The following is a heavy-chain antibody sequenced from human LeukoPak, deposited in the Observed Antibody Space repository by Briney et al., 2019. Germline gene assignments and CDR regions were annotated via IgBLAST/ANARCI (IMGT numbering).Heavy chain of an antibody. V-gene: IGHV4-59*01. CDR2: IYYTGST. Sequence: SETLSLTCTVSGGSISSYYWSWLRQPPGKGLEWIGYIYYTGSTNYNPSLKSRVAISVDTSKNQFSLKLTSVTAADTAVYYCARGDVLLWLGELLSGWFDSWGQGTLVTVSS. CDR1: GGSISSYY. D-gene: IGHD3-10*01. CDR3: ARGDVLLWLGELLSGWFDS. J-gene: IGHJ5*01.